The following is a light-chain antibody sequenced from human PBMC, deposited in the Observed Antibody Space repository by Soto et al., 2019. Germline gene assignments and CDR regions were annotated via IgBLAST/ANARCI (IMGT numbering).Light chain of an antibody. Sequence: QSVLTQPPSASGTPGQRVTISCSGSSSNIGSNTVNWYQQFPGTAPKLLMFSNNQRPSGVPDRFSGSKSGTSASLAISGLQTEDEADYYCAAWDDALNGPMFGGGTKLTVL. CDR1: SSNIGSNT. CDR3: AAWDDALNGPM. CDR2: SNN. V-gene: IGLV1-44*01. J-gene: IGLJ3*02.